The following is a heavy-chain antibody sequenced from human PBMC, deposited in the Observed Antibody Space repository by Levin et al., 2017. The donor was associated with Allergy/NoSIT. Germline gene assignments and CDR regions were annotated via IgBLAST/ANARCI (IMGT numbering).Heavy chain of an antibody. J-gene: IGHJ5*02. D-gene: IGHD6-13*01. CDR3: AREPRRGAEAGTGGVWFDP. CDR1: GGSISIYY. V-gene: IGHV4-59*01. Sequence: SETLSLTFTVSGGSISIYYWSWIRQPPGKGLEWIGYIYYTGSTNYNPSLKSRVTISIDTSKNQFSLKLSSVTAADTAVYYCAREPRRGAEAGTGGVWFDPWGQGTLVTVSS. CDR2: IYYTGST.